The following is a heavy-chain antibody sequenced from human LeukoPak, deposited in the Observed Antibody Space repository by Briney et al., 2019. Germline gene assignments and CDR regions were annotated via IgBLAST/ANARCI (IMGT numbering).Heavy chain of an antibody. CDR1: HYSISSNYY. Sequence: SETLSLTCTVSHYSISSNYYWGWIRQPPGKGLEWIGSIYHSGSTYYNPSLKSRVTISVDTSKNQFSLKLTSVTAADTAVYYCARSSGYMSYGGQGTLVTVSS. V-gene: IGHV4-38-2*02. CDR2: IYHSGST. CDR3: ARSSGYMSY. J-gene: IGHJ4*02. D-gene: IGHD3-22*01.